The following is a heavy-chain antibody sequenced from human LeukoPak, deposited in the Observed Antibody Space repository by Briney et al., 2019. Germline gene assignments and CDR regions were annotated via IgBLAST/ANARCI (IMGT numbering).Heavy chain of an antibody. V-gene: IGHV1-46*01. Sequence: ASVKVSCKASGYTFTSYYMHWVRQAPGQGLEWMGIINPSGGSTSYAQKFQGRVTMTRDTSTSTVYMELSSLRSEDTAVYYCARDRNAYYYDSSGYSNWGQGTLVTVSS. D-gene: IGHD3-22*01. J-gene: IGHJ4*02. CDR1: GYTFTSYY. CDR2: INPSGGST. CDR3: ARDRNAYYYDSSGYSN.